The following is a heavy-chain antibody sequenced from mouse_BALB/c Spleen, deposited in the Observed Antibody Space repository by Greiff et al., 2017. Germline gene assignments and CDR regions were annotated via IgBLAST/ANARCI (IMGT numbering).Heavy chain of an antibody. CDR2: INPSTGYT. CDR3: SRSELQLAY. Sequence: VQLQQSGAELAQPGASVKMSCTASGYTFTSYWMHWVNQRPGQGLEWIGDINPSTGYTEYNQKFKDKATLTADKSSSTAYIHLSILTSEDSAVYYCSRSELQLAYWGQGTLVTVSA. V-gene: IGHV1-7*01. J-gene: IGHJ3*01. CDR1: GYTFTSYW. D-gene: IGHD4-1*01.